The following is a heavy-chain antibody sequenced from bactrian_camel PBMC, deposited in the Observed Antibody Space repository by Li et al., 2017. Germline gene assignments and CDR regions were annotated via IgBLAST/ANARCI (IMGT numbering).Heavy chain of an antibody. CDR1: GYTSSGDC. D-gene: IGHD3*01. CDR2: IEVDAANSA. Sequence: HVQLVESGGGSVEAGGSLPLSCSVSGYTSSGDCMAWFRQVPGNEREGIAGIEVDAANSATYATSVEGRFSISKDNAKNTLYLQMNSLKPEDTAMYYCTADPGGCPLLTSHYWRRAYWGQGTQVTVS. CDR3: TADPGGCPLLTSHYWRRAY. V-gene: IGHV3S26*01. J-gene: IGHJ4*01.